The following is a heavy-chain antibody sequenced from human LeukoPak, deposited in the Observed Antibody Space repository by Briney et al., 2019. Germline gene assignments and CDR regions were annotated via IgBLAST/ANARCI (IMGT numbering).Heavy chain of an antibody. J-gene: IGHJ3*02. D-gene: IGHD4-11*01. V-gene: IGHV4-59*11. CDR3: ASGYSNHAFEI. CDR1: GGSISSHY. Sequence: AATLSLTCTVSGGSISSHYWSWIRQPPGKGLGWNGYIYYSGSTTYNPSLKSRVNISVDTSKNQFSLKLSAVAAADTAGYYCASGYSNHAFEIWGQGTIVTVSS. CDR2: IYYSGST.